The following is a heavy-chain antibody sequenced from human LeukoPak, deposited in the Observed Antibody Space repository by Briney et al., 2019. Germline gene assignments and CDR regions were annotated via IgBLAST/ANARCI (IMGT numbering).Heavy chain of an antibody. CDR3: ARGQNLFDP. D-gene: IGHD2/OR15-2a*01. CDR1: GGSFSGYY. Sequence: KSSETLSLTCAVYGGSFSGYYWSWIRQPPGKGLEWIGYIYYSGSTNYNPSLKSRVTISVDTSKNQFSLKLSSVTAADTAVYYCARGQNLFDPWGQGTLVTVSS. V-gene: IGHV4-59*01. J-gene: IGHJ5*02. CDR2: IYYSGST.